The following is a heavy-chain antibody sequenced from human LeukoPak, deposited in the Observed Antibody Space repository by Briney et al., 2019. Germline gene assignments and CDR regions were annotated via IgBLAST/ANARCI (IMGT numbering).Heavy chain of an antibody. J-gene: IGHJ5*02. CDR3: ATDFYDST. CDR2: IRSNSDGGTI. V-gene: IGHV3-15*07. Sequence: GGSLRLSCATSGFTFSNAWMNWVRQAPGKGLEWVGRIRSNSDGGTIDYAAPVKGRFTFSRDDSKTTLYLQMNSLQTEDTAVYYCATDFYDSTWGQGTLVTVSS. D-gene: IGHD3-22*01. CDR1: GFTFSNAW.